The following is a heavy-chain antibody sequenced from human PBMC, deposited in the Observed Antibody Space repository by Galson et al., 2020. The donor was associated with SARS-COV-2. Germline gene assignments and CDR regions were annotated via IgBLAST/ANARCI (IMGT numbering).Heavy chain of an antibody. CDR1: GFTFSNYA. D-gene: IGHD3-3*01. CDR2: ITTHGSVT. J-gene: IGHJ3*01. Sequence: GGSLRLSCEASGFTFSNYAMHWVRQAPGKGLEYVSGITTHGSVTYYIDSVKGRFSISRDNYKNTVSLQMDNLRVDDVGVYYCARGGMVIVPVARTTDFDLWGQGRKVTVSP. CDR3: ARGGMVIVPVARTTDFDL. V-gene: IGHV3-64*02.